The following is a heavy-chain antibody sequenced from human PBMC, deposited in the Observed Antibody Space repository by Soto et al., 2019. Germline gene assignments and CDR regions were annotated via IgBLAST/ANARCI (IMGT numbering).Heavy chain of an antibody. D-gene: IGHD2-15*01. J-gene: IGHJ4*02. Sequence: PSQTLSLTCAISGDSVSSNSAAWNWIRQSPSRGLEWLGRTYYRSKWHNDYAVSVKSRITINPDTSKNQFSLQLNSVTPEDTAVYYCARNLLYCSGGSCYYFDYWGQGTLVTVSS. CDR2: TYYRSKWHN. CDR1: GDSVSSNSAA. CDR3: ARNLLYCSGGSCYYFDY. V-gene: IGHV6-1*01.